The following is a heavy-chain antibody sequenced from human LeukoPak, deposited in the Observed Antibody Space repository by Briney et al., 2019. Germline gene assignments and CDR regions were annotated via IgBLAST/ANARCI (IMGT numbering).Heavy chain of an antibody. D-gene: IGHD1-1*01. CDR2: INPNGGDT. J-gene: IGHJ5*02. V-gene: IGHV1-2*02. CDR1: GYTFNLYY. CDR3: ARGTGTSWFDP. Sequence: ASVKVSCKASGYTFNLYYMHWVRQAPGQGLEWMGWINPNGGDTNSAEKFRDRVTLTRDTSTSTAYMELNRLRSDDTAVYYCARGTGTSWFDPWGQGTLVAVSS.